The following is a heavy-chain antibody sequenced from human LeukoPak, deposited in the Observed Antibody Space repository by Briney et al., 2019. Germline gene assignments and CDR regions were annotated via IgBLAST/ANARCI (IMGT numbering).Heavy chain of an antibody. D-gene: IGHD1-26*01. CDR2: ISSDGSIT. J-gene: IGHJ4*02. CDR3: ARDSGYYFDL. V-gene: IGHV3-74*01. Sequence: GGSLRLSCAASGFTFSTDWMHWVRQAPGKGLVWVSRISSDGSITSYADSVKGRFTISRDNAKDTLYLQMNSLRAEDTAVYYCARDSGYYFDLWGQGTLLTVSS. CDR1: GFTFSTDW.